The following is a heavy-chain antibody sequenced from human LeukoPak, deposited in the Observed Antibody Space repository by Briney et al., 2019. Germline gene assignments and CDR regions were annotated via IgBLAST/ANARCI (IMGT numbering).Heavy chain of an antibody. D-gene: IGHD3-3*01. CDR1: GYSISSSNW. V-gene: IGHV4-28*06. CDR2: IYYSGST. CDR3: ARSTASGHFDY. J-gene: IGHJ4*02. Sequence: SETLSLTCAVSGYSISSSNWWGWIRQPPGKGLEWIGYIYYSGSTNYNPSLKSRVTMSVDTSKNQFSLKLSSVTALDTAVYYCARSTASGHFDYWGQGTLVTVSS.